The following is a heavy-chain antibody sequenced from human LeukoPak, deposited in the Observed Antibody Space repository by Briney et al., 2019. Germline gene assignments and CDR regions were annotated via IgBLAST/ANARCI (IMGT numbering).Heavy chain of an antibody. V-gene: IGHV1-69*06. J-gene: IGHJ5*02. CDR2: IIPIFGTA. Sequence: ASVKVSCKASGGTFSSYAISWVRQAPGQGLEWMGGIIPIFGTANYAQKFQGRVTITADKSTSTAYMELSSLRSEDTAVYYCARDRWYGSGSYYRTYWFDPWGQGTLVTVSS. D-gene: IGHD3-10*01. CDR3: ARDRWYGSGSYYRTYWFDP. CDR1: GGTFSSYA.